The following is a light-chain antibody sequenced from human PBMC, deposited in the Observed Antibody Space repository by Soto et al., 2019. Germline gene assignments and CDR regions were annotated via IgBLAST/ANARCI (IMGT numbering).Light chain of an antibody. V-gene: IGKV3-15*01. J-gene: IGKJ4*01. CDR1: QAISSN. CDR2: GAS. CDR3: HHYNNCIGT. Sequence: EIVMTQSPATLSVSRGERATLSCRANQAISSNLAWYQQKPGQAPRLLIYGASTRATDIPDRFSGSGSVTEFTLTISSLQSEDFAVYYCHHYNNCIGTFGGGPKVEIK.